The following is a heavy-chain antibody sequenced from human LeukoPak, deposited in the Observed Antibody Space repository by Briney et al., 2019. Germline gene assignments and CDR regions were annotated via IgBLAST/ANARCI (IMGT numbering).Heavy chain of an antibody. V-gene: IGHV3-23*01. CDR2: IIGSGGST. D-gene: IGHD3-10*01. J-gene: IGHJ3*02. CDR3: AESFWSFGEFSHFNI. Sequence: GGSLRLSCAASGFTFSNYWMHWVRQAPGKGLEWVSAIIGSGGSTYYADSVKGRFTISRDNSKNTLYLQMNSLRAEDTAVYYCAESFWSFGEFSHFNIWGQGTMVTVSS. CDR1: GFTFSNYW.